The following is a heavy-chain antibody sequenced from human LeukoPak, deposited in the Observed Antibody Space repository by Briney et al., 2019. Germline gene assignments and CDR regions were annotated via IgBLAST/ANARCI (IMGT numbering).Heavy chain of an antibody. CDR2: ISYSSVSI. CDR3: AKDVLRLNYGYFDL. J-gene: IGHJ2*01. Sequence: GGSLRLSCAASGFTLSNYAMSWVRQGPGKGPEWVAGISYSSVSIYYLESVKGRSTISRDNSRNTLYLQMNSLRDEDTAVYYCAKDVLRLNYGYFDLWGRGTLVSVSS. D-gene: IGHD3-16*01. CDR1: GFTLSNYA. V-gene: IGHV3-23*01.